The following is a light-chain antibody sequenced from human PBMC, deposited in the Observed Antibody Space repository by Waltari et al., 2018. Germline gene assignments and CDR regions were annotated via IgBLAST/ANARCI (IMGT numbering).Light chain of an antibody. Sequence: DIQMTQSPSSLSASVGDRVTITCRASQSISSYLNWYQQKPGKASKLLIYAASSLQSGGPSRFSGSGSGTDFTLTISSLQPEDFATYYCQQSYSTPWTFGQGTKVEIK. J-gene: IGKJ1*01. CDR1: QSISSY. CDR3: QQSYSTPWT. CDR2: AAS. V-gene: IGKV1-39*01.